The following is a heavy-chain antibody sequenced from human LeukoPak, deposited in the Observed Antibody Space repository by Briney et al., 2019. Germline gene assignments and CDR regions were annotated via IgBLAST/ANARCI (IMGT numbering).Heavy chain of an antibody. J-gene: IGHJ4*02. CDR2: IIPIFGTA. D-gene: IGHD3-16*02. Sequence: ASVKVSCKASGGTFSSYAISWVRQAPGQGLEWMGGIIPIFGTANYAQKFQGRVTITADESTSTAYMELSSLRSEDTAVYYCATDRGDYVWGSYRLHFDYWGQGTLVTVSS. CDR3: ATDRGDYVWGSYRLHFDY. V-gene: IGHV1-69*13. CDR1: GGTFSSYA.